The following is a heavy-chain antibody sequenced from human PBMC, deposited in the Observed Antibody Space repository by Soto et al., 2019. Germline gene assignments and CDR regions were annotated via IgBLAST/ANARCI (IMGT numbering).Heavy chain of an antibody. D-gene: IGHD5-12*01. Sequence: LRLSCAASGFIFGAHAMSWVRQSPGKGLEWVSAINWIGGSTNYADSMKGRFTISRDNSKNTLYLQMSSLRAEDTAVYYCAKVPLVASDAFDIWGQGTMVTVSS. CDR2: INWIGGST. V-gene: IGHV3-20*04. J-gene: IGHJ3*02. CDR3: AKVPLVASDAFDI. CDR1: GFIFGAHA.